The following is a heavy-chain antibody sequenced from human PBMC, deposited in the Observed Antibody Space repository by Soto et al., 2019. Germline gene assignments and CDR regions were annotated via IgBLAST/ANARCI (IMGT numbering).Heavy chain of an antibody. CDR2: INPNSGGT. J-gene: IGHJ3*02. D-gene: IGHD2-15*01. CDR3: ARDQSLVVVVAATNDAFDI. CDR1: GYTFTGYY. V-gene: IGHV1-2*02. Sequence: ASLKVSCKASGYTFTGYYMHWVRQAPGQGLEWMGWINPNSGGTNYAQKFQGRVTMTRDTSISTAYMELSRLRSDDTAVYYCARDQSLVVVVAATNDAFDIWGQGTMVTVSS.